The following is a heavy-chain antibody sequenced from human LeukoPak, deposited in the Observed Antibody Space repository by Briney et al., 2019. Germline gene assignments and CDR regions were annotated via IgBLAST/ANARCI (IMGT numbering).Heavy chain of an antibody. CDR2: IYYSGST. D-gene: IGHD2-2*01. V-gene: IGHV4-59*01. CDR1: GGSISSYY. Sequence: SETLSLTCTVSGGSISSYYWSWIRQPPGKGLEWIGYIYYSGSTNYNPSLKSRVTISVDTSKNQFSLKLSSVTAADTAVYYCARVATEVVVVPAASYWYFDLWGRGTLVTVSS. CDR3: ARVATEVVVVPAASYWYFDL. J-gene: IGHJ2*01.